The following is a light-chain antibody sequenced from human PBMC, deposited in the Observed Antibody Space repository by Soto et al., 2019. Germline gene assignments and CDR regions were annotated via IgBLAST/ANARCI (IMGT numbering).Light chain of an antibody. CDR1: QSISNY. Sequence: DIQMTQSPSSLSASVGERVTITCRASQSISNYLNWYQQKPGKAPKLLIYGASSLQSGDPSRFSGSGSGTDFTLTMSSLQYEDIANYYCQQAYSHPTFGQGTKVEIK. CDR2: GAS. V-gene: IGKV1-39*01. CDR3: QQAYSHPT. J-gene: IGKJ1*01.